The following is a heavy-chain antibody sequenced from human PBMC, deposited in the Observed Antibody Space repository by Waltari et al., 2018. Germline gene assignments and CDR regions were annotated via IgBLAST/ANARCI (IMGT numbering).Heavy chain of an antibody. CDR3: ARDMIVRDWYFDL. Sequence: QVVLVESGGDVVQPGTSLRLSCVASGFMFSNSGMHWVRQTPGRGLEWVAGISFDGVNELYADSVKGRFTISRDNSKNTLYLQMNSLRAEDTAVYYCARDMIVRDWYFDLWGRGTLVTVSS. J-gene: IGHJ2*01. CDR1: GFMFSNSG. CDR2: ISFDGVNE. V-gene: IGHV3-30*03. D-gene: IGHD3-22*01.